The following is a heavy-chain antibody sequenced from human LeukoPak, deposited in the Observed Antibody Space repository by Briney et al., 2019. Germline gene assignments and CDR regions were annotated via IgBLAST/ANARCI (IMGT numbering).Heavy chain of an antibody. CDR1: GYTFTSYA. D-gene: IGHD6-19*01. J-gene: IGHJ4*02. V-gene: IGHV1-3*01. Sequence: ASVKVSCKASGYTFTSYAMHWVRQAPGQRLEWMGWINAGNGNTKYSQKFQGRVTITRDTSASTAYMELSSLRSEDTAVYYCARGLEWLEPIDYWGQGTLVTVSS. CDR3: ARGLEWLEPIDY. CDR2: INAGNGNT.